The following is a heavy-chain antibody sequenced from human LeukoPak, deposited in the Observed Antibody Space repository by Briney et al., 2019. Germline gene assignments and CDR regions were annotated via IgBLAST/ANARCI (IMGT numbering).Heavy chain of an antibody. CDR1: GYTFVAYF. CDR2: INPNNGDT. Sequence: AASVKVSCKASGYTFVAYFMHWVRQAPGQGLEWMGWINPNNGDTDSAQKFKGRVTMTRDTSISTVYMELTRLTSDDTAVYFCARDGALWVGDFTFYFDSWGQGSLVTVSS. D-gene: IGHD3-10*01. J-gene: IGHJ4*02. V-gene: IGHV1-2*02. CDR3: ARDGALWVGDFTFYFDS.